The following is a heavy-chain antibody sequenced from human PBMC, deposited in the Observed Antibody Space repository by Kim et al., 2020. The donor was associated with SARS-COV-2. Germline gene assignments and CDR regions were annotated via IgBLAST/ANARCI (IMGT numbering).Heavy chain of an antibody. Sequence: SETLSLTCAVYGGSFSGYYWSWIRQPPGKGLEWIGEINHSGSTNYNPSLKSRVTISVDTSKNQFSLKLSSVTAADTAVYYCARSITIFGVVIIPVNWFDPWGQGTLVTVSS. CDR2: INHSGST. CDR3: ARSITIFGVVIIPVNWFDP. CDR1: GGSFSGYY. J-gene: IGHJ5*02. D-gene: IGHD3-3*01. V-gene: IGHV4-34*01.